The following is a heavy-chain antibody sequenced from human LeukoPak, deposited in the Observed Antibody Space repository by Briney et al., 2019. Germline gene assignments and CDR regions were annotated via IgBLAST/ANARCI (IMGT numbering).Heavy chain of an antibody. CDR2: IIPILGTA. D-gene: IGHD3-22*01. CDR1: GGTFSSYA. CDR3: ARSPMGDYDSSGYY. Sequence: GASVKVSCKASGGTFSSYAISWVRQAPGQGLVSMGRIIPILGTANYAQKFQGRVTITTDESTSTAYMERSSLRSEDTAVYYCARSPMGDYDSSGYYWGQGTLVTVSS. V-gene: IGHV1-69*11. J-gene: IGHJ4*02.